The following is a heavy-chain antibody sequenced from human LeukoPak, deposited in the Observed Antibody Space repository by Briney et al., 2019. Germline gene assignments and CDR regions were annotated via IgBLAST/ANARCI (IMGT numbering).Heavy chain of an antibody. CDR2: IRGSGDRT. CDR3: AKGAAGDVFSFDY. Sequence: GRSLRLSCAASGFTFSSYGMSWVRQAPGKGLEWVSGIRGSGDRTFYADSVKGRFTISRDNSENTVYLQMSSLRVEDTAVYYCAKGAAGDVFSFDYWGQGTLVTVSS. D-gene: IGHD6-25*01. V-gene: IGHV3-23*01. J-gene: IGHJ4*02. CDR1: GFTFSSYG.